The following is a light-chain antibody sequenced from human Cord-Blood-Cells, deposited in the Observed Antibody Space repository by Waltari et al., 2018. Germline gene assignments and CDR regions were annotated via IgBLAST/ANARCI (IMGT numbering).Light chain of an antibody. CDR1: KLGDKY. CDR2: QDS. V-gene: IGLV3-1*01. CDR3: QAWDSVTAV. J-gene: IGLJ3*02. Sequence: SYELTQPPSVSVSPGQTASITCSGDKLGDKYACWYQQQPGQSPVLVIYQDSKRPSGIPVRVTGSKTGNTATLTISGTPDMDEADYYCQAWDSVTAVFGGGTKLTVL.